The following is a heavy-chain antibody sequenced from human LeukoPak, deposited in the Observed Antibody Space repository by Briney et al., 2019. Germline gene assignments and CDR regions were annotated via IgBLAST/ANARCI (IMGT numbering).Heavy chain of an antibody. CDR2: IYHSGSA. CDR1: GGSISSSNW. D-gene: IGHD6-6*01. V-gene: IGHV4-4*02. Sequence: PSGTLSLTCAVSGGSISSSNWWNWVRQPPGKGLEWIGEIYHSGSANYSPSLRSRVTISVDKSKYQFSLKLSSVTAADTAVYYCARVAWSSSGYFYYYMDVWGKGTTVTVSS. J-gene: IGHJ6*03. CDR3: ARVAWSSSGYFYYYMDV.